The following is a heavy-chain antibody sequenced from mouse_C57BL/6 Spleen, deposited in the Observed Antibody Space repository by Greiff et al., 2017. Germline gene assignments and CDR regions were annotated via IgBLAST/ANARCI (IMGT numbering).Heavy chain of an antibody. V-gene: IGHV2-2*01. CDR2: IWSGGNT. CDR3: ARKRGQDYAMDY. J-gene: IGHJ4*01. CDR1: GFSLTSYG. Sequence: VQLQQSGPGLVQPSQSLSITCTVSGFSLTSYGVHWVRQSPGKGLEWLGVIWSGGNTDYNAAFISRLSISKDNSKSQVFFKMNSLQADDTAIYYCARKRGQDYAMDYWGQGTSVTVSS. D-gene: IGHD3-3*01.